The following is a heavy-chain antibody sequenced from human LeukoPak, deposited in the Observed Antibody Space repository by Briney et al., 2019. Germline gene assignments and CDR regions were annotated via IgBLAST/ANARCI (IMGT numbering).Heavy chain of an antibody. Sequence: PSETLSLTCTVSGASISGGGYYWGWIRQSPGKGLEWIGNIYPGSGSTYYNPSLRSRVAISIDTSKNQFSLKVTSVTAPDTAVYYGASPPSGVWLERWFDPWGQGTLVTVSS. J-gene: IGHJ5*02. D-gene: IGHD2-15*01. V-gene: IGHV4-39*01. CDR2: IYPGSGST. CDR1: GASISGGGYY. CDR3: ASPPSGVWLERWFDP.